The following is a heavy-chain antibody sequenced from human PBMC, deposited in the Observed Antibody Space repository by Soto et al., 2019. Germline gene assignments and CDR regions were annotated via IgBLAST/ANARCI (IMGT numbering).Heavy chain of an antibody. J-gene: IGHJ4*02. D-gene: IGHD1-26*01. CDR2: IKQDGTEK. V-gene: IGHV3-7*01. CDR1: GFTFSTNW. Sequence: EVQLVESGGGLVQPGGSLRLSCAASGFTFSTNWMSWVRLAPGKGLEWVAKIKQDGTEKYYVDSVKGRFTISRDNAKNSLYLQMNSLRAEDTAVYYCARGWDLDYWGQGTLVTVSS. CDR3: ARGWDLDY.